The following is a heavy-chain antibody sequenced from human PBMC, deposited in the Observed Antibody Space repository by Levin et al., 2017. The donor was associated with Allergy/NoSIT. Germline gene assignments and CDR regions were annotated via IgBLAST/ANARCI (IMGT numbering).Heavy chain of an antibody. CDR2: ISYDGSNK. Sequence: LSLTCAASGFTFSSYGMHWVRQAPGKGLEWVAVISYDGSNKYYADSVKGRFTISRDNSKNTLYLQMNSLRAEDTAVYYCAKSPLLWFGELFPYYYYMDVWGKGTTVTVSS. V-gene: IGHV3-30*18. J-gene: IGHJ6*03. CDR1: GFTFSSYG. CDR3: AKSPLLWFGELFPYYYYMDV. D-gene: IGHD3-10*01.